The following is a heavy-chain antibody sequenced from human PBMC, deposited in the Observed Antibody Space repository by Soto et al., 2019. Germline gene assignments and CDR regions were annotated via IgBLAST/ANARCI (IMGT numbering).Heavy chain of an antibody. CDR3: AKDIVAVGGYETFDF. D-gene: IGHD5-12*01. CDR2: ISGSGGST. Sequence: EVQLSQSGGGLVQPGGSLRLSCAASGFTFSNFAMRWVRQAPGKGLEWVSDISGSGGSTYYAESVKGRFTISRDNSKNTLFLQMNSLRVEDMAVYYCAKDIVAVGGYETFDFWGQGTMVTVSS. V-gene: IGHV3-23*01. CDR1: GFTFSNFA. J-gene: IGHJ4*02.